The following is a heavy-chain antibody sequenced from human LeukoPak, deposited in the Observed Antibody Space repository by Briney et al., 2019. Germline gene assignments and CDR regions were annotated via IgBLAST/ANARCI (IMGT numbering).Heavy chain of an antibody. Sequence: ASVKVSCKASGGTFSSYAISWVRQAPAQGLEWMGGIIPIFGTANYAQKFQGRVTITTDESTSTAYMELSSLRSEDTAVYYCARGGNVDIVATIDLRGLDNYYYYMDVWGKGTTVTVSS. V-gene: IGHV1-69*05. CDR2: IIPIFGTA. D-gene: IGHD5-12*01. J-gene: IGHJ6*03. CDR3: ARGGNVDIVATIDLRGLDNYYYYMDV. CDR1: GGTFSSYA.